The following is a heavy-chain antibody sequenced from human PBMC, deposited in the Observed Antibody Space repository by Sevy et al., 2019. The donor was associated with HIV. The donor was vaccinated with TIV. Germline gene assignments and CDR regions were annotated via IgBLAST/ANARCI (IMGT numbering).Heavy chain of an antibody. V-gene: IGHV3-23*01. Sequence: GGSLRLSCKPSVFTFITYARNWVRQAPGKGLEWVSTIYGSGGATYYADSVKGRFTISRDNSKNTLYLQMNSLRTEDSAVYYCAGGRYDSSGSFDAFDIWGQGTMVTVSS. CDR2: IYGSGGAT. D-gene: IGHD3-22*01. J-gene: IGHJ3*02. CDR1: VFTFITYA. CDR3: AGGRYDSSGSFDAFDI.